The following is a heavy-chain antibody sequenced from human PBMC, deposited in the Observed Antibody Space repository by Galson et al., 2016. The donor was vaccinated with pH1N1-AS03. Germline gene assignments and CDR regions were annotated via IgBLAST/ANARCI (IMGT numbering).Heavy chain of an antibody. CDR1: GVSFRGHY. CDR2: INYYGTP. J-gene: IGHJ4*02. Sequence: SETLSLTCAVSGVSFRGHYWNWIRQAPGKGLEWIGEINYYGTPSYNPSLRGRATLSLDTSKNHFSLDLTSVTAADTAVYYCAKASNDDIWVCYRSVNYWGQGSRVIVSS. D-gene: IGHD3-16*02. CDR3: AKASNDDIWVCYRSVNY. V-gene: IGHV4-34*01.